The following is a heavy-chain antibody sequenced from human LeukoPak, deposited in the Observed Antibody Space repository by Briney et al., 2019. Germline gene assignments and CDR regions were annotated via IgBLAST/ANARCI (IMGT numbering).Heavy chain of an antibody. CDR3: ARRYCSSTSCTLDY. Sequence: PGGSLRLSCAASGFTFSLYSMNWVRQAPGKGLEWVSYISSSGSTIYYADSVKGRFTISRDNAKNSLYLQMNSLRAEDTAVYYCARRYCSSTSCTLDYWGQGTLVTVSS. CDR2: ISSSGSTI. CDR1: GFTFSLYS. D-gene: IGHD2-2*01. V-gene: IGHV3-48*04. J-gene: IGHJ4*02.